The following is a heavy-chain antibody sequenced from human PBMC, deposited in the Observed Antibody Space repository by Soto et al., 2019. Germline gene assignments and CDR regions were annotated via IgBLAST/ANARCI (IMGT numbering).Heavy chain of an antibody. CDR3: ARDPIGGGAPSYFDY. D-gene: IGHD3-16*01. Sequence: ASVKVSCKASGYTFTAYYMYWVRQAPGQGLEWMGGINPSTGDTNQAQEFQARVTMTRDTSTSTAYMELTSLTSDDTAVYYCARDPIGGGAPSYFDYWGQGTLVTVSS. V-gene: IGHV1-2*02. CDR2: INPSTGDT. CDR1: GYTFTAYY. J-gene: IGHJ4*02.